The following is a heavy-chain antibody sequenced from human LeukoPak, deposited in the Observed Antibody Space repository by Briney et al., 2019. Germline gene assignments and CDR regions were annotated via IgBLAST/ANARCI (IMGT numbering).Heavy chain of an antibody. CDR1: GGSISSNY. Sequence: SETLSLTCTVSGGSISSNYWSWIRQPPGKGLEWIGYVSYSGSTNYNPSLKSRVTISEDTSKNHFSLKLSSVTAADTAVYYCAMHNFWSGYYGDYWGQGTLVTVSS. CDR2: VSYSGST. J-gene: IGHJ4*02. D-gene: IGHD3-3*01. V-gene: IGHV4-59*01. CDR3: AMHNFWSGYYGDY.